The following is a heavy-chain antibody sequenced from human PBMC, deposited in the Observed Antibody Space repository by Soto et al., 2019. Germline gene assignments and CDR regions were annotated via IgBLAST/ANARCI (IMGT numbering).Heavy chain of an antibody. D-gene: IGHD3-10*01. CDR2: ISYDGSNK. CDR1: GFTFSSYA. J-gene: IGHJ4*02. V-gene: IGHV3-30-3*01. Sequence: TGGSLRLSCAASGFTFSSYAMHWVRQAPGKGLEWVAVISYDGSNKYYADSVKGRFTISRDNSKNTLYLQMNSLRAEDTAVYYCARDFGSTLDYWGQGTLVTVSS. CDR3: ARDFGSTLDY.